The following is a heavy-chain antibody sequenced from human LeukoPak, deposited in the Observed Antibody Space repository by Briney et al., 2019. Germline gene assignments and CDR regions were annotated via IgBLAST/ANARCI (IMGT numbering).Heavy chain of an antibody. Sequence: GESLKISCKGSGYSFTSYWIGWVRQMPGKGLEWMGIIYPGDSDTRYSPSFQGQVTISADKSISTAYLQWSSLRASDTAMYYCARAYIAAHRYFDYWGQGTLVTVSS. CDR1: GYSFTSYW. CDR2: IYPGDSDT. CDR3: ARAYIAAHRYFDY. D-gene: IGHD6-6*01. J-gene: IGHJ4*02. V-gene: IGHV5-51*01.